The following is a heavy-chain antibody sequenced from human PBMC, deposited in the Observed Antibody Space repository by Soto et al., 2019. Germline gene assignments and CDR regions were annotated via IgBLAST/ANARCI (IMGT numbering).Heavy chain of an antibody. J-gene: IGHJ6*01. Sequence: DEQPVESGGGSLQPGESLRLSCAASGFSFRNYAMTWVRQSPGKGLEWVSLISGGGGTTNYADSVKGRFSISRDNSQNMLYLQMNGLRGEDTALYYCAKLKGGLGRFYGMDAWGQGTMVIVSS. D-gene: IGHD3-3*01. CDR1: GFSFRNYA. V-gene: IGHV3-23*04. CDR3: AKLKGGLGRFYGMDA. CDR2: ISGGGGTT.